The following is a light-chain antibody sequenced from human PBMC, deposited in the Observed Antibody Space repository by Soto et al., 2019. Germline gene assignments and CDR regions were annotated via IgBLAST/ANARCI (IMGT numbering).Light chain of an antibody. V-gene: IGKV1-39*01. CDR2: AAS. CDR3: QQSFSIPWT. CDR1: QTISRY. J-gene: IGKJ1*01. Sequence: DIQMTQSPSSLSASIGDRVTITCRASQTISRYLNWYQRKPGRAPNLLSYAASSLHSGVPSRFSVSGSGTDFTLTITRLQPEDFATYYCQQSFSIPWTFGQGTKVDIK.